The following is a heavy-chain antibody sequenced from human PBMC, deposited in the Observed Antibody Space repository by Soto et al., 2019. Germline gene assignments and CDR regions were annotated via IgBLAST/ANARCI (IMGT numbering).Heavy chain of an antibody. CDR2: IDPSDSQT. V-gene: IGHV5-10-1*01. J-gene: IGHJ4*02. CDR3: ARQIYDSDTGPNFQYYFDS. D-gene: IGHD3-22*01. Sequence: RKISCKGSGYSFAGYWITWVRQKPGKGLEWMGRIDPSDSQTYYSPSFRGHVTISVTKSITTVFLQWSNLRASDTAMYYCARQIYDSDTGPNFQYYFDSWGQGTPVTVSS. CDR1: GYSFAGYW.